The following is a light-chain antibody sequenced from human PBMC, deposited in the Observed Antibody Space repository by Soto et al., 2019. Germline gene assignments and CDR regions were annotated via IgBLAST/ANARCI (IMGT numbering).Light chain of an antibody. CDR3: SSYAGNDRPQ. Sequence: QSALTQPPSPSGSPGQSVTISCTGTSSDVGDYNYVSWYQQHPGKAPKLMIYEVSKRPSGVPDRFSGSKSGNTASLTVSGLQAEDEADCYCSSYAGNDRPQFGGGTKLT. V-gene: IGLV2-8*01. CDR2: EVS. J-gene: IGLJ2*01. CDR1: SSDVGDYNY.